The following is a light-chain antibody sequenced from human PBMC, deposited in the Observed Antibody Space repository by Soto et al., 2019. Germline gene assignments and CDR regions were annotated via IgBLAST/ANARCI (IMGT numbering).Light chain of an antibody. V-gene: IGKV3-15*01. J-gene: IGKJ4*01. CDR2: RTS. CDR1: QSINGN. Sequence: EIVMTQSPATLSVSPGERATLSCRASQSINGNLAWYQQKPGQAPRLLMFRTSTRATGFPARFSASGSGTEVNLTISSLQSEDFAIFYCQQYNNWPRATFGGGTKVEIK. CDR3: QQYNNWPRAT.